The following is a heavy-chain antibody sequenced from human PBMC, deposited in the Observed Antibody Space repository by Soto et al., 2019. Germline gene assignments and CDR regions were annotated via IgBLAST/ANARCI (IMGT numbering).Heavy chain of an antibody. Sequence: QLQLQESGPGLVKPSETLSLTCIVSGGSISSISYYWGWIRQPPGQGLEWIGSISHTGSTYYNPSLKSRVTISVDTSKNQFSLKVSAVTAADTAVYYCARHLGSSGYSAYDYWGQGTLVTVSS. CDR1: GGSISSISYY. J-gene: IGHJ4*02. V-gene: IGHV4-39*01. CDR2: ISHTGST. CDR3: ARHLGSSGYSAYDY. D-gene: IGHD3-22*01.